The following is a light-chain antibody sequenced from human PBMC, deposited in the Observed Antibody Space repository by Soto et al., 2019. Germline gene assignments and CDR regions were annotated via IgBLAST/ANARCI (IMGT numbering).Light chain of an antibody. CDR1: SSDVGGYNY. Sequence: QSALTQPPSASGSPGQSVTISCTGTSSDVGGYNYVSWYQQYPGRAPKIMIYEVTKRPSGVPDRFSGSKSGNTASLTVSGLQAEDEADYYCSSYAASNNFYFVFGGGTKLPVL. CDR3: SSYAASNNFYFV. J-gene: IGLJ3*02. CDR2: EVT. V-gene: IGLV2-8*01.